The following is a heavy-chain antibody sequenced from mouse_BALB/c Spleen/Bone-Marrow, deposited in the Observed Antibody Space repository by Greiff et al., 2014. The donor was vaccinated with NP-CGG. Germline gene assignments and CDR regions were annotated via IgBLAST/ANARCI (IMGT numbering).Heavy chain of an antibody. D-gene: IGHD1-3*01. CDR3: ARGGDNFAWFAY. V-gene: IGHV1-69*02. Sequence: QVQLQQSGAELVTPGASVKLSCKASGYTFTTYWMHWVKQRPGHGLEWIGQVDPSDGYTNYSQMFKGKATLTVDKSSSTAYMQLSSLSSEDFAVYYCARGGDNFAWFAYWGQGTLVTVSA. CDR2: VDPSDGYT. J-gene: IGHJ3*01. CDR1: GYTFTTYW.